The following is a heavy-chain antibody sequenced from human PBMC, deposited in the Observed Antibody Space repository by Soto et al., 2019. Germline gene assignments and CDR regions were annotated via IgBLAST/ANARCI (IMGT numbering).Heavy chain of an antibody. D-gene: IGHD4-4*01. CDR1: GYTFTSYG. CDR3: ARLSTVTTSIDPSSWFDP. V-gene: IGHV1-18*01. J-gene: IGHJ5*02. CDR2: ISAYNGNT. Sequence: ASVKVSCKASGYTFTSYGISWVRQAPGQGLEWMGWISAYNGNTNYAQKLQGRVTMTTDTSTSTAYMELRSLRSDDTAVYYCARLSTVTTSIDPSSWFDPWGQGTLVTVSS.